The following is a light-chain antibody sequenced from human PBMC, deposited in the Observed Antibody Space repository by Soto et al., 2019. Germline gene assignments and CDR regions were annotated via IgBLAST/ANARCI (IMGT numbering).Light chain of an antibody. V-gene: IGLV2-8*01. J-gene: IGLJ1*01. CDR1: SSDVGGYNY. CDR3: SSYVGSNNSLYV. CDR2: EVS. Sequence: QSALTQPPCASGSPGQSVTISCTGTSSDVGGYNYVSWYQQHPGKAPKLMIYEVSKRPSGVPDRFSGSKSGNTASLTVSGLQAENEADYYCSSYVGSNNSLYVFGTGTKLTVL.